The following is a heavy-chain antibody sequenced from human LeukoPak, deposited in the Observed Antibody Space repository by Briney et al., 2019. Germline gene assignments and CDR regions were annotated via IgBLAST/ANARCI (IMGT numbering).Heavy chain of an antibody. Sequence: PSETLSLTCTVSGGSIFSYYFNWIRQPPGKGLEWIGYIYSNGITSYNPSLRSRSTILIATSKNQFSLRLTSVTAADTATYYCARRAYYDSSGYYPASGYFDLWGSGTLVTVSS. J-gene: IGHJ2*01. CDR1: GGSIFSYY. CDR2: IYSNGIT. CDR3: ARRAYYDSSGYYPASGYFDL. V-gene: IGHV4-4*09. D-gene: IGHD3-22*01.